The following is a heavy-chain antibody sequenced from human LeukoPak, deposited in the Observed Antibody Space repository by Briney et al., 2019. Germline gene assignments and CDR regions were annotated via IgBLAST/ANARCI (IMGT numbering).Heavy chain of an antibody. D-gene: IGHD5-12*01. CDR1: GYTFTSYG. CDR2: ISAYNGNT. CDR3: ARPVAMSDSFDY. Sequence: GASEKVSCKASGYTFTSYGINWVRQAPGQGLEWMGWISAYNGNTNSAQNPQGRVTMTTDTSTSTAYMELRSLRTDDTAVYYCARPVAMSDSFDYWGQGTLFTVSS. J-gene: IGHJ4*02. V-gene: IGHV1-18*01.